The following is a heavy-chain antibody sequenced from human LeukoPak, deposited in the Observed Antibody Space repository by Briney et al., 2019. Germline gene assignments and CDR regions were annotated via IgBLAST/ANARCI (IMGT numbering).Heavy chain of an antibody. CDR3: ARDGHSSSWYGAFDI. Sequence: PGGSLRLSCEASGFTFTHYAMHWVRQAPGKGLEWVAVISYDGSNKYYADSVKGRFTISRDNSKNTLYLQMNSLRAEDTAVYYCARDGHSSSWYGAFDIWGQGTMVTVSS. V-gene: IGHV3-30*04. CDR1: GFTFTHYA. D-gene: IGHD6-13*01. J-gene: IGHJ3*02. CDR2: ISYDGSNK.